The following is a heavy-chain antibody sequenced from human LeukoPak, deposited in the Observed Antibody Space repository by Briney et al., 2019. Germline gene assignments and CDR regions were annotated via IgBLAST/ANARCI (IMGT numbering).Heavy chain of an antibody. Sequence: GGSLRLSCVASGFTFSSYAIHWVRQAPGKGLEWVSAITGTGGTTYYADSVKGRFTISRDNSENTLYLQMNSLRADDTAVYYCAKLTCDWGQGTLVTVSS. V-gene: IGHV3-23*01. CDR2: ITGTGGTT. J-gene: IGHJ4*02. CDR1: GFTFSSYA. CDR3: AKLTCD.